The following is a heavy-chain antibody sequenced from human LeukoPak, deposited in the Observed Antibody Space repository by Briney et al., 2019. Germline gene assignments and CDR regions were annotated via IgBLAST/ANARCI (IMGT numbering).Heavy chain of an antibody. CDR1: GYTFTSYG. Sequence: ASVKVSCKASGYTFTSYGISWVRQAPGQGLEWMGWISAYNGNTNYAQKLQGRVTMTTDTSTSTAYMELRSLRSDDTAVYYCARDDGYCSSTSCYYPAFFDYWGQGTLVTVSS. CDR3: ARDDGYCSSTSCYYPAFFDY. D-gene: IGHD2-2*01. CDR2: ISAYNGNT. J-gene: IGHJ4*02. V-gene: IGHV1-18*01.